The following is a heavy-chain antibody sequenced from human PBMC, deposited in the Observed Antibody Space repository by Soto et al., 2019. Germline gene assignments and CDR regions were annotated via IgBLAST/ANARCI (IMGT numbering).Heavy chain of an antibody. V-gene: IGHV3-23*01. J-gene: IGHJ5*02. CDR3: PRHAISMLRGTNKWCDS. Sequence: GGSLRLSCEASGCIFSGHAISWVRQAPVKGLEWDSAISGNGIATYYADSVKGRFTISRDNAKNTLYLQMNRLRADDTAVYSCPRHAISMLRGTNKWCDSWGQG. CDR2: ISGNGIAT. D-gene: IGHD3-10*01. CDR1: GCIFSGHA.